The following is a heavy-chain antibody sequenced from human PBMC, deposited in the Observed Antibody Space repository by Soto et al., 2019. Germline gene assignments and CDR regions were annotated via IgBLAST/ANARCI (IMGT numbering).Heavy chain of an antibody. J-gene: IGHJ3*02. CDR3: ARGYYDFHAFDI. V-gene: IGHV3-23*01. CDR1: GFTFSSYA. Sequence: PGGSLRLSCAASGFTFSSYAMSWVRQAPGKGLEWVSAISGSGGSTYYADSVKGRFTISRDNAKNSLYLQMNSLRAEDTAVYYCARGYYDFHAFDIWGQGTMVTVSS. CDR2: ISGSGGST. D-gene: IGHD3-22*01.